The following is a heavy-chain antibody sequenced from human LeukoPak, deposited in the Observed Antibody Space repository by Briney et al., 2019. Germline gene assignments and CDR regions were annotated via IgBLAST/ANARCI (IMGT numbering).Heavy chain of an antibody. CDR2: INHSGST. J-gene: IGHJ4*02. V-gene: IGHV4-34*01. D-gene: IGHD3-3*01. Sequence: SETLSLTCAVYGGSFSGYYWSWIRQPPGKGLEWIGEINHSGSTNYNPSLKSRVTISVDTSKNQFSLKLSSVTAADTAVYYCARGFPYYDFWSGYYTPTAPLDHWGQGTLVTVSS. CDR3: ARGFPYYDFWSGYYTPTAPLDH. CDR1: GGSFSGYY.